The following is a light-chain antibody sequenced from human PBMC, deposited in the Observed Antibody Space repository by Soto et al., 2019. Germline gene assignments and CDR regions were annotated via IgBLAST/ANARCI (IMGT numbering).Light chain of an antibody. J-gene: IGKJ1*01. CDR3: RHYYSFPPT. CDR1: QGISSY. Sequence: AIRMTQSPSSLSASTGDRVTITCRASQGISSYLAWYQQKPGKAPKLLIYAAATVQSGVPSKFSGSGTGTDFTLTVNCLKSEDFATYFCRHYYSFPPTFGQGTKEEIK. V-gene: IGKV1-8*01. CDR2: AAA.